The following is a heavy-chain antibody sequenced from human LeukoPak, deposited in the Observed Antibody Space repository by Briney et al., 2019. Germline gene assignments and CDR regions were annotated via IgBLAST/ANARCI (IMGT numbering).Heavy chain of an antibody. V-gene: IGHV3-15*01. CDR3: ATDPGEWEPI. CDR1: GLTFTNAW. CDR2: IKSKTDGGTS. D-gene: IGHD1-26*01. J-gene: IGHJ3*02. Sequence: GGSLRLSCATSGLTFTNAWMSWFRQAPGKGLEWVGRIKSKTDGGTSDYAAPVQGRFTISRDDSKNTMYLQMNSLKIEDTAVYYCATDPGEWEPIWGQGTMVTVSS.